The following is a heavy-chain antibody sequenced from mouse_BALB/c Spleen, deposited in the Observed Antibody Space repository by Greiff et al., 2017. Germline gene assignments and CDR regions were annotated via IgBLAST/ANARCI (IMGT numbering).Heavy chain of an antibody. CDR1: GYTFTSYW. V-gene: IGHV1S81*02. CDR2: INPSNGRT. D-gene: IGHD2-10*02. J-gene: IGHJ3*01. CDR3: ARRYGNDGAWVAY. Sequence: VKLQQPGAELVKPGASVKLSCKASGYTFTSYWMHWVKQRPGQGLEWIGEINPSNGRTNYNEKFKSKATLTVDKSSSTAYMQLSSLTSEDSAVYYCARRYGNDGAWVAYWGEGTLVTVSA.